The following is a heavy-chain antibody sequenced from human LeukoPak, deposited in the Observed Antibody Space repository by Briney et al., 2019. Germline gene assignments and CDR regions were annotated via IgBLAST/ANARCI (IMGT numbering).Heavy chain of an antibody. J-gene: IGHJ4*02. CDR3: AKASTVTTRGGWY. D-gene: IGHD4-17*01. V-gene: IGHV3-7*01. Sequence: GGSLRLSCAASGFTFSSYAMSWVRQAPGKGLEWVASIKQDGSEKHYMDSVKGRFTISRDNAKNSLYLQMNSLRAEDTAVYYCAKASTVTTRGGWYWGQGTLVTVSS. CDR1: GFTFSSYA. CDR2: IKQDGSEK.